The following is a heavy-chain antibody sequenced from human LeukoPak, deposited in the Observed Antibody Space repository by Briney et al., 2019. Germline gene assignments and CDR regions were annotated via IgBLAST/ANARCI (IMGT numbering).Heavy chain of an antibody. J-gene: IGHJ4*02. Sequence: ASVKVSCKPSGYTFTNYAMHWVRQAPGQRLEWMGWINAGNGNTEYSQKFQGRVTITRDTSASTAYMELSSLRSEDTAVYYCARGGWYFGSGSYDPDYWGQGTLVTVSS. CDR3: ARGGWYFGSGSYDPDY. D-gene: IGHD3-10*01. CDR2: INAGNGNT. CDR1: GYTFTNYA. V-gene: IGHV1-3*01.